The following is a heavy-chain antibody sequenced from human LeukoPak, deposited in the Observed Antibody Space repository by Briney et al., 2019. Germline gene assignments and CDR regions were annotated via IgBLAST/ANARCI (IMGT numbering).Heavy chain of an antibody. V-gene: IGHV3-48*03. Sequence: GGSLRLSCGASGFIFSIYEMNWGLQAPGKGLEWISYVSANGDTIYHADSVRGRFTISRDNAKNSLYLQMNSLRAEDTALYYCVSAYGGLLDYWGQGTLVTVSS. CDR2: VSANGDTI. D-gene: IGHD3-16*01. CDR1: GFIFSIYE. CDR3: VSAYGGLLDY. J-gene: IGHJ4*02.